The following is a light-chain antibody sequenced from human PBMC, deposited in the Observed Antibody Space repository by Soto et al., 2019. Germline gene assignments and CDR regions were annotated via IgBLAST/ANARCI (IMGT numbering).Light chain of an antibody. CDR2: LNSDGSH. CDR1: SGHSSYA. CDR3: QTWGTGILV. J-gene: IGLJ2*01. V-gene: IGLV4-69*01. Sequence: QPVLTQAPSASASLGASVKLTCTLSSGHSSYAIAWHQQQPERGPRYLMKLNSDGSHNKGGGIPDRFSGSSSGAERYLTISSLQSDDEADYYCQTWGTGILVFGGGTKLTVL.